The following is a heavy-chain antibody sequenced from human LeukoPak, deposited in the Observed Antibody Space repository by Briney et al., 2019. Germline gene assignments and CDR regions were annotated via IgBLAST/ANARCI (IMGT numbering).Heavy chain of an antibody. CDR2: ISYDGSNK. Sequence: PGRSLRLSCAASGFTFSSYGMHWVPQAPGKGQEWVAVISYDGSNKYYADSVKGRFTISRENSKDTLHLQMNSLRAEDTAVYYCAKDHYYYGSGIYFMHYFDYWGQGTLVTVSS. CDR3: AKDHYYYGSGIYFMHYFDY. V-gene: IGHV3-30*18. J-gene: IGHJ4*02. CDR1: GFTFSSYG. D-gene: IGHD3-10*01.